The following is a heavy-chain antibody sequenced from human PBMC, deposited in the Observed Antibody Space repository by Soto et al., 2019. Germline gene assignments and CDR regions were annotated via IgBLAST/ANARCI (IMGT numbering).Heavy chain of an antibody. D-gene: IGHD6-19*01. V-gene: IGHV3-23*01. CDR2: IISGGNT. J-gene: IGHJ4*02. Sequence: GGSLRLSCAASGFTFSNYAMSWVRQAPGKGLEWVSTIISGGNTYYADSVKGRFTISRDNSKNTLYLQMNSLRAEDTAVYYCAKAFYSSDRGEVFDYWGQGTLVTVSS. CDR3: AKAFYSSDRGEVFDY. CDR1: GFTFSNYA.